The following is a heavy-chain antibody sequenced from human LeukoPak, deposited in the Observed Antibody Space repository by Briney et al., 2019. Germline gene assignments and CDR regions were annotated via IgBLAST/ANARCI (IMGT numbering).Heavy chain of an antibody. CDR1: GGSVSSGYYY. Sequence: KPSETLSLTCTVSGGSVSSGYYYWSWIRQSPGRGLEWIGNMYYSGTTTYNPSLKSRVTISRDTSKNQFSLNLSSVTSLDTALYYCARDRGWEVFDYWGQGILVTVSP. D-gene: IGHD1-26*01. V-gene: IGHV4-61*01. CDR2: MYYSGTT. CDR3: ARDRGWEVFDY. J-gene: IGHJ4*02.